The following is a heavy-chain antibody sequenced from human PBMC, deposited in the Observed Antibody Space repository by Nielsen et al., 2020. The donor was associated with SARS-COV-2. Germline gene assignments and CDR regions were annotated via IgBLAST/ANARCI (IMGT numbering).Heavy chain of an antibody. Sequence: SVKVSCKASGGTFSSYAISWVRQAPGQGLEWMGGIIPIFGTANYAQKFQGRVTITADESTSTAYMELSSLRSEDTAVYYCARAPYYYDSGGYYYQTYYYGMDVWGQGTTVTVSS. CDR3: ARAPYYYDSGGYYYQTYYYGMDV. CDR2: IIPIFGTA. J-gene: IGHJ6*02. D-gene: IGHD3-22*01. CDR1: GGTFSSYA. V-gene: IGHV1-69*13.